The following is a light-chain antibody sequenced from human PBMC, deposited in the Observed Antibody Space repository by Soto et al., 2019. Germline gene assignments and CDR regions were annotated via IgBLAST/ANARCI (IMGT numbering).Light chain of an antibody. CDR1: QSVSRY. CDR2: GAS. J-gene: IGKJ3*01. V-gene: IGKV3-11*01. CDR3: QQRSTWPFT. Sequence: EIALTQSPATLSLSPGERATLSCRASQSVSRYLAWYQQRPGQAPRLLIHGASNRANVIPARFSGSASGTDFTLTISSLVPEDFAVYYCQQRSTWPFTSGPGTKVDIK.